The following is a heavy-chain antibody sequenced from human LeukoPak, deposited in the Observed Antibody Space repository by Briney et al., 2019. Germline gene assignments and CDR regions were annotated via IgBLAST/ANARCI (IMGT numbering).Heavy chain of an antibody. D-gene: IGHD3-10*01. CDR1: GLTFSNFA. CDR2: ISGGGDST. V-gene: IGHV3-23*01. J-gene: IGHJ4*02. Sequence: PGGSLRLSCAASGLTFSNFAMSWVRQAPGKGLEWVSAISGGGDSTYYADSVKGRFTISRDNSKNTLSLQMNSLRTEDTAVFYCAKGSGGSGSFYNHFDYWGQGTLVTVSS. CDR3: AKGSGGSGSFYNHFDY.